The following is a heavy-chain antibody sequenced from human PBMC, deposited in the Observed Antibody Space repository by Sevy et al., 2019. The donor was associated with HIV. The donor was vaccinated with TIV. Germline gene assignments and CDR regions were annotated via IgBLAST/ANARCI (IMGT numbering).Heavy chain of an antibody. CDR1: GYTFTGYY. J-gene: IGHJ4*02. Sequence: ASVKVSCKASGYTFTGYYMHWVRQPPGQGLQWMGWINPDSGGPNYAPKFQGRVTLTRDTSISTAYMELSRLKSDDTAVYYCVRDDRDGYFEYWGQGTLVTVSS. CDR3: VRDDRDGYFEY. CDR2: INPDSGGP. V-gene: IGHV1-2*02.